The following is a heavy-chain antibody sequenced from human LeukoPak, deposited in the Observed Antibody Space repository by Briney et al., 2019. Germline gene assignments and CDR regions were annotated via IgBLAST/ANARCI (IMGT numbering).Heavy chain of an antibody. CDR2: ISSSSSYI. V-gene: IGHV3-21*01. D-gene: IGHD6-13*01. CDR1: GFTFSSYS. J-gene: IGHJ4*02. Sequence: GGSLRLSCAASGFTFSSYSMNWVRQAPGKGLEWVSSISSSSSYIYYADSVKGRFTISRDNAKNSLYLQMNSLRAEDTAVYYCARTNIIVAVGYRLFADWGQGTLVTVSS. CDR3: ARTNIIVAVGYRLFAD.